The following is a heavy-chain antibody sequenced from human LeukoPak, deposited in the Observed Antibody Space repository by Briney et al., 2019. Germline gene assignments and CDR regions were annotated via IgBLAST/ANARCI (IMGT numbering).Heavy chain of an antibody. J-gene: IGHJ5*02. CDR3: ARTSGSYLKWFDP. Sequence: SETLSLTCTVSGGSISSSSYYWGWIRQPPGKGLEWIGSIYYGGSTYYNPSLKSRVTISVDTSKNQFSLKLSSVTATDTAVYYCARTSGSYLKWFDPWGQGTLVTVSS. CDR2: IYYGGST. CDR1: GGSISSSSYY. V-gene: IGHV4-39*01. D-gene: IGHD3-10*01.